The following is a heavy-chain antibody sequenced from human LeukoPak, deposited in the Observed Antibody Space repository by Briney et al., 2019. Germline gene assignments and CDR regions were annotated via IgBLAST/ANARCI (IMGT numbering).Heavy chain of an antibody. D-gene: IGHD3-22*01. Sequence: PSETLSLTCTVSGGSISSYYWSWIRQPPGKGLEWIGYIYYSGSTNYNPSLKSRVTISVDTSKNQFSLKLSSVTAADTAVYYCARDRNYYDSSAFDIWGQGTMVTVSS. V-gene: IGHV4-59*01. CDR3: ARDRNYYDSSAFDI. J-gene: IGHJ3*02. CDR2: IYYSGST. CDR1: GGSISSYY.